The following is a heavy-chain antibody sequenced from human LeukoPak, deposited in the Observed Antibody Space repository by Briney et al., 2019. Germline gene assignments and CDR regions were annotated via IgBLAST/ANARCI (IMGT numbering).Heavy chain of an antibody. J-gene: IGHJ6*04. V-gene: IGHV3-7*01. D-gene: IGHD3-10*02. CDR1: GVTFSSYW. CDR3: AELGISMIGGV. CDR2: IEQDGSEK. Sequence: GGSLRLSCAASGVTFSSYWMSWVRQAPGKGLEWVANIEQDGSEKYYVDSVKGRFTNSRDNAKNSLYLQMNRLRDEDRAVYYCAELGISMIGGVWGKGTTVTISS.